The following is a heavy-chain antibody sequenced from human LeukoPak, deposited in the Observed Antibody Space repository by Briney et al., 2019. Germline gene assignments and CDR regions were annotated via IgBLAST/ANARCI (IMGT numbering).Heavy chain of an antibody. J-gene: IGHJ6*02. D-gene: IGHD3-9*01. V-gene: IGHV4-59*08. CDR2: IYYSGST. Sequence: SETLSLTCTVSGGSISSYYWSWIRQPPGKVLEWIGYIYYSGSTNYNPSLKSRVTISVDTSKNQFSLKLSSVTAADTAVYYCARQRNYDILTGYPYYYYYYGMDVWGQGTTVTVSS. CDR1: GGSISSYY. CDR3: ARQRNYDILTGYPYYYYYYGMDV.